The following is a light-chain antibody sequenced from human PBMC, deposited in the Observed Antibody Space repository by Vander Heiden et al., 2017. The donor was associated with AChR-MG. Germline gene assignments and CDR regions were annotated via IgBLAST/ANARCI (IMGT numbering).Light chain of an antibody. CDR1: QSVSSY. CDR3: QHRSNWPQT. CDR2: DAS. V-gene: IGKV3-11*01. Sequence: EIVLTQSPATLSLSPGERATLSCRASQSVSSYLAWYQQKPGQAPRLLIYDASNRATGIPARFSGSGSGTDFTLTISSLETEDFAVYYCQHRSNWPQTFGQGTKVEIK. J-gene: IGKJ1*01.